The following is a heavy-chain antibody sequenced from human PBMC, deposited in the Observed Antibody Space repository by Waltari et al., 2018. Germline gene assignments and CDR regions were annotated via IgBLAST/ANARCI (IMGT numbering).Heavy chain of an antibody. CDR2: ISYSSSYI. CDR1: GFTFCSYN. CDR3: ARDHEYGGKADY. J-gene: IGHJ4*02. Sequence: EVQLVESGGGVVKPGGALRLSCAAPGFTFCSYNMNWVRQAPGKGLEWCSIISYSSSYIYYADSVKGRFTVSRDNAKSSLYLQMNSLRAEDTAVYYCARDHEYGGKADYWGQGTLVTISS. D-gene: IGHD4-17*01. V-gene: IGHV3-21*01.